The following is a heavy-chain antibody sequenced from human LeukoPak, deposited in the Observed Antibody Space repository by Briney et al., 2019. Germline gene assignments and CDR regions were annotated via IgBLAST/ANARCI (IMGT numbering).Heavy chain of an antibody. V-gene: IGHV5-51*01. CDR2: IYPGDSDT. Sequence: GESLKISCKGSGYSFTSYWIGWVRQMPGKGLEWMGIIYPGDSDTRYSPPFQGQVTISADKSISTAYLQWSSLKASDTAMYYCARLPGIVATIERYFDYWGQGTLVTVSS. D-gene: IGHD5-12*01. CDR1: GYSFTSYW. CDR3: ARLPGIVATIERYFDY. J-gene: IGHJ4*02.